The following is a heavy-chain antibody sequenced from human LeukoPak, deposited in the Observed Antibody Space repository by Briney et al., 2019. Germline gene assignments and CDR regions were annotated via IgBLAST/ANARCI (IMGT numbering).Heavy chain of an antibody. CDR2: ISGSGDST. CDR1: GFTFSNYA. Sequence: GGSLRLSCAASGFTFSNYAMRWVSQAPGKGLEWVSGISGSGDSTYYADSVKGRFTISRDNSKNTLYLQMNSLRAEDTAVYYCAAMTSVTTGDYWGQGTLVTVSS. D-gene: IGHD4-11*01. CDR3: AAMTSVTTGDY. J-gene: IGHJ4*02. V-gene: IGHV3-23*01.